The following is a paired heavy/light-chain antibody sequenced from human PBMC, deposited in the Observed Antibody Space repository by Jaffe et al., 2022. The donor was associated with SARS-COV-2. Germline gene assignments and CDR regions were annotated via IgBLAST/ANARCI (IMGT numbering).Heavy chain of an antibody. CDR2: IHHTGGA. Sequence: QVQLQQSGPGLVKPSETLSLTCTVSGSMTDAYWSWIRQPPGKGLEWIGYIHHTGGANYSPSLKSRVTMSVDTPNHQFFLKLSSVTAADTALYYCARSPNWYWLDSWGPGTPVTVSS. CDR3: ARSPNWYWLDS. V-gene: IGHV4-59*01. J-gene: IGHJ5*01. CDR1: GSMTDAY.
Light chain of an antibody. CDR3: ATWDDSLTEM. CDR2: NNN. Sequence: QSTLTQPPSVSGTPGQSVTISCSGSSSNIGGNAVNWYQQLPGMAPKLLIYNNNRRPSGVPDRFSGSKSGTSASLAVSALQSEDEADYYCATWDDSLTEMFGGGTKLTVL. J-gene: IGLJ3*02. CDR1: SSNIGGNA. V-gene: IGLV1-44*01.